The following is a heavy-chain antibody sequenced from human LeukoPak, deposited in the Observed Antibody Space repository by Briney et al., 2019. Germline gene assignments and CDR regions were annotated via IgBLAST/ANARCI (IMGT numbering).Heavy chain of an antibody. CDR3: AKDPTGYNEPLPFDY. V-gene: IGHV3-30*18. CDR1: GFTFSRYG. D-gene: IGHD5-24*01. Sequence: GGSLRLPCAASGFTFSRYGMHWVRQAPGKGLEWVAVISYHGSDKYYADSVKGRFTISRDNSKNTLYLQMNTLRVEDTAIYYCAKDPTGYNEPLPFDYWGQGTLVTVSS. CDR2: ISYHGSDK. J-gene: IGHJ4*02.